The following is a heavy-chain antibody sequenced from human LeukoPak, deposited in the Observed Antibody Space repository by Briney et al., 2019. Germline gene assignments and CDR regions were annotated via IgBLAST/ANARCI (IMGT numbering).Heavy chain of an antibody. V-gene: IGHV1-2*06. CDR3: ARGLRLGELSPLRY. CDR1: GHSFSDYS. Sequence: ASVKVSCKASGHSFSDYSMHWVRLAPGQGLEWMGRIDFNSGGTTYAHNFQGRVTMTRDTSISTAYMELSRLRSGDTAVYYCARGLRLGELSPLRYWGQGTLVTVSS. CDR2: IDFNSGGT. D-gene: IGHD3-16*02. J-gene: IGHJ4*02.